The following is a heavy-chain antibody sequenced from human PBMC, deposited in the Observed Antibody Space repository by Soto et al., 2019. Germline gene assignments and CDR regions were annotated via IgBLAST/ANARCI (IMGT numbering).Heavy chain of an antibody. CDR1: GGSISSYY. Sequence: PSETLSLSCTVSGGSISSYYWSWIRQPPGRGLEWIGYIYYSGSTNYNPSLKSRVTISVDTSKNQFSLKLSSVTAADTAVYCCARLTYYDILTGYYRAIVNAFDIWGQGTMVTVSS. CDR3: ARLTYYDILTGYYRAIVNAFDI. V-gene: IGHV4-59*01. J-gene: IGHJ3*02. D-gene: IGHD3-9*01. CDR2: IYYSGST.